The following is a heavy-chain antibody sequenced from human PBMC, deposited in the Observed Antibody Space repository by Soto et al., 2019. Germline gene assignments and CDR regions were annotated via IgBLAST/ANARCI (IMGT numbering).Heavy chain of an antibody. V-gene: IGHV1-69*13. CDR3: ARSSSSLYYYDSSGYYD. CDR1: GGTFSNYA. D-gene: IGHD3-22*01. CDR2: IMPIFGRA. Sequence: VKVSCKASGGTFSNYAFSWVRQAPGQGLEWLGGIMPIFGRANYAQKFQGRVTITADESTSTAYMELSSLRSEDTAVYYCARSSSSLYYYDSSGYYDWGQGTLVTVSS. J-gene: IGHJ4*02.